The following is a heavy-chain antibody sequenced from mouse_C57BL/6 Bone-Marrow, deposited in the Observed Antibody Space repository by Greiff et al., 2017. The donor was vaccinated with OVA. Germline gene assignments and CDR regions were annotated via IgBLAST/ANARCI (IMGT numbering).Heavy chain of an antibody. D-gene: IGHD1-1*01. V-gene: IGHV2-9-1*01. CDR3: DRNRDGSSSYYFDY. CDR2: IWTGGGT. Sequence: VKLMESGPGLVAPSQSLSITCTVSGFSLTSYAISWVRQPPGKGLEWLGVIWTGGGTNYNSALKSRLSISKDNSKSQVFLKMNSLQTDDTARYYCDRNRDGSSSYYFDYWGQGTTLTVSS. J-gene: IGHJ2*01. CDR1: GFSLTSYA.